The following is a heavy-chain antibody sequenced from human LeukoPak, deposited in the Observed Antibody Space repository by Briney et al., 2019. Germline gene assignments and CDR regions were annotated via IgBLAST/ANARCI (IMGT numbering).Heavy chain of an antibody. CDR3: ARTTSVSYVGDAFDI. D-gene: IGHD1-26*01. CDR1: GFTFSGSV. V-gene: IGHV3-73*01. Sequence: GGSLRLSCAASGFTFSGSVMHWVRQASGKGLEWVGRIRSKANNYATAYVASVKGRFTISRDDSKNTAYLQMNSLKTEDTAVYYCARTTSVSYVGDAFDIWGQGTMVTVSS. J-gene: IGHJ3*02. CDR2: IRSKANNYAT.